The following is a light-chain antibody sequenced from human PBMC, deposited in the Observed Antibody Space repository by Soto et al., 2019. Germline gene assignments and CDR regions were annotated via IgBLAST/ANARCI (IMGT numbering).Light chain of an antibody. CDR1: SNDIGAYKY. CDR3: SSYTTGSTLYV. CDR2: EVS. J-gene: IGLJ1*01. V-gene: IGLV2-14*01. Sequence: QSVLTQPAYVSGSPGQSITISCTGSSNDIGAYKYVSWYQQYPGKAPKLIIFEVSNRPSGVSNRFSGSKSGNTASLTIAGLQAEDEADYHCSSYTTGSTLYVFGGGTKLTVL.